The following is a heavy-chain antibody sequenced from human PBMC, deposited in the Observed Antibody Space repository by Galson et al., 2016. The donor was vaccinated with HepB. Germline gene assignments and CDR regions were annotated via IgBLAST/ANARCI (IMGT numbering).Heavy chain of an antibody. CDR2: ITGSGGST. V-gene: IGHV3-23*01. D-gene: IGHD3-3*01. J-gene: IGHJ4*02. CDR1: GFTFNNYA. Sequence: SLRLSCAASGFTFNNYAMSWVRQAPGKGLEWVSAITGSGGSTYSADSVQGRFTISRDNSENTLYLQMNSLRAEDTAVYYCAKDRRDFLSGFYSRGPNFDSWGQGTLVTVS. CDR3: AKDRRDFLSGFYSRGPNFDS.